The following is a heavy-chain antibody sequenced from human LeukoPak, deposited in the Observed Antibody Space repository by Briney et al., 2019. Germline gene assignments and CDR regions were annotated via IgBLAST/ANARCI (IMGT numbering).Heavy chain of an antibody. CDR2: ISGSGGST. Sequence: GGSLRLSCAASGFTFSSYAMSWVRQAPGKGLERVTAISGSGGSTYYADSVKGRFTISRDNSKNTLYLQMNSLRAEDTAVYYCAKRLIAAAAPLDYWGQGTLVTVSS. CDR3: AKRLIAAAAPLDY. D-gene: IGHD6-13*01. J-gene: IGHJ4*02. V-gene: IGHV3-23*01. CDR1: GFTFSSYA.